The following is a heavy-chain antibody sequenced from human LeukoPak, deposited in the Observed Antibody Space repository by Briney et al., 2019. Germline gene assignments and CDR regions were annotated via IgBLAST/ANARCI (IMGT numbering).Heavy chain of an antibody. CDR2: VYPGDSDT. CDR1: GYSFTSYW. CDR3: ARLGYDFWSGYYANWFDP. Sequence: GESLKISCKGSGYSFTSYWISWVRQMPGKGLEWMGIVYPGDSDTRYSPSFQGQVTISADKSISTAYLQWSSLKASDTAMYYCARLGYDFWSGYYANWFDPWGQGTLVTVSS. J-gene: IGHJ5*02. V-gene: IGHV5-51*01. D-gene: IGHD3-3*01.